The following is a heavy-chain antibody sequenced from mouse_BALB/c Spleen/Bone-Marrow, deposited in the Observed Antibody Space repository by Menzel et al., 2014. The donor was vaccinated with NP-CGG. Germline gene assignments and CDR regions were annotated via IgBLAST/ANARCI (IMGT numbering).Heavy chain of an antibody. Sequence: VHLQQSGAELMKPGASVKISCKATGYTFSSYWIEWVKRRPGHGLEWIGEILPGSGSTNYNEKFKGKATFTANTSSNTAYMQLSSLTSEDSAVYYCARKEGYDGYPDYWGQGTTLTVSS. V-gene: IGHV1-9*01. CDR2: ILPGSGST. D-gene: IGHD2-3*01. J-gene: IGHJ2*01. CDR3: ARKEGYDGYPDY. CDR1: GYTFSSYW.